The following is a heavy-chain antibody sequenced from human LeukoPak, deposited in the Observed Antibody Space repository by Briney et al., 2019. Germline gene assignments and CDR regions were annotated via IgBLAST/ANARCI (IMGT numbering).Heavy chain of an antibody. CDR1: GYTFTGYY. J-gene: IGHJ5*02. CDR3: ARGVGIVVVVAATGWFDP. CDR2: INPNSGGT. Sequence: GASVKVSCKASGYTFTGYYIHWVRQAPGQGLEWMGWINPNSGGTNYAQKFQGRVTMTRDTSISTAYMELSRLRSDDTAVYYCARGVGIVVVVAATGWFDPWGQATVVTVSS. V-gene: IGHV1-2*02. D-gene: IGHD2-15*01.